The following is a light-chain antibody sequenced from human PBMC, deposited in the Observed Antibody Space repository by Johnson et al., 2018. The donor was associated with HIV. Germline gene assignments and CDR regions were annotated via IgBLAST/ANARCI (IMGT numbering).Light chain of an antibody. CDR3: GTWDSSLSAGYV. Sequence: QSVLTQPPSVSAAPGQKVTISCSGRSSNIGNAYVSWYQQLPGTAPKLLIYENDKRPSGIPDRFSGSKSGTSATLGIPGLQPGDEADYYCGTWDSSLSAGYVFGTGTKVTVL. CDR2: END. CDR1: SSNIGNAY. J-gene: IGLJ1*01. V-gene: IGLV1-51*02.